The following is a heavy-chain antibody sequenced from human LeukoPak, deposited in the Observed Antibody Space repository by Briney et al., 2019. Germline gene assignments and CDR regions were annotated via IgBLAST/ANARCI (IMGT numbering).Heavy chain of an antibody. D-gene: IGHD5/OR15-5a*01. Sequence: GGSLRLSCAASGFSISNSAMSWVRQAPGKGLEWVSLIIASSGSTFYADSVKGRFTISRDNSKNTLFLQMNSLRAEDTAVYYCAKGVYDYIEMGYFDYWGQGTLVTVSS. CDR1: GFSISNSA. J-gene: IGHJ4*02. CDR3: AKGVYDYIEMGYFDY. CDR2: IIASSGST. V-gene: IGHV3-23*01.